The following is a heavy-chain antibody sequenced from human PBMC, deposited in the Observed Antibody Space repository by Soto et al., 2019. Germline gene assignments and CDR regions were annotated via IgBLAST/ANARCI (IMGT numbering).Heavy chain of an antibody. CDR1: GGSISSYY. CDR3: ARRYGASFDY. J-gene: IGHJ4*02. Sequence: SETLSLTYTVSGGSISSYYWSWIRRPPGKGLEWIGYIYYSGSTNYNPSLKSRVTISVDTSKNQFSLKLSSVTAADTAVYYCARRYGASFDYWGQGTLVTVSS. CDR2: IYYSGST. D-gene: IGHD4-17*01. V-gene: IGHV4-59*01.